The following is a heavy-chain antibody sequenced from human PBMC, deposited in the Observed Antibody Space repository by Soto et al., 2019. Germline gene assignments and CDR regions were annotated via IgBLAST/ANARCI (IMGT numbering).Heavy chain of an antibody. CDR3: ARARLRAVYAFDI. D-gene: IGHD5-12*01. V-gene: IGHV4-31*03. CDR2: IYYSGST. CDR1: GGSVSSGTYY. Sequence: SETLSLTCTVSGGSVSSGTYYWTWIRQRPGKGLEWIGYIYYSGSTYYSPSLKSRLSISLDTSKNQFSLRLSSVTAADTAMYYCARARLRAVYAFDIWGQGTMVTVSS. J-gene: IGHJ3*02.